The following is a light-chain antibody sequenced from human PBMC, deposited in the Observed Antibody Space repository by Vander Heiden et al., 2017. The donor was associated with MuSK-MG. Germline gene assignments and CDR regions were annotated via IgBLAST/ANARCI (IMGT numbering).Light chain of an antibody. V-gene: IGKV3-11*01. CDR1: PSVSSS. CDR2: DAS. J-gene: IGKJ5*01. Sequence: EIVLTQSPDTLSLSPGERATLSYRASPSVSSSLAWFQQKPGQAPRLLIYDASNRATGIPARFSAVGSGTDFTLTISSLEPEDFAVYYCQHRSSWPITFGQGTRLEIK. CDR3: QHRSSWPIT.